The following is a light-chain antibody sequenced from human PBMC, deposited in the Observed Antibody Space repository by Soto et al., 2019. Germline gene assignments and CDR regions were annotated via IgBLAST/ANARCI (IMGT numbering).Light chain of an antibody. J-gene: IGKJ3*01. CDR2: AAS. Sequence: DIQLTQSPSFLSASVGDRVTITCRASQGISTFLAWYQQRPGKAPKHLIYAASTLQSGVPSRFSGSGSGTEFTLTISSLQPEDFATYYCQQVISYPPGFGPGTKVDIK. CDR3: QQVISYPPG. CDR1: QGISTF. V-gene: IGKV1-9*01.